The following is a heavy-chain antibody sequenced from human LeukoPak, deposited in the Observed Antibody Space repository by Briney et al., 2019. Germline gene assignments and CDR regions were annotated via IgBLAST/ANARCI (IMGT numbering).Heavy chain of an antibody. CDR2: IKEDGSKK. V-gene: IGHV3-7*01. D-gene: IGHD5-12*01. CDR1: GFTFSTYW. J-gene: IGHJ4*02. CDR3: ARDSPGYRAYAH. Sequence: GGSLRLSCGASGFTFSTYWMTWVRQAPGKGLEWVANIKEDGSKKYYVDSVRGLFTISRDNAKNSLYLQMNSLRVEDTAVYYCARDSPGYRAYAHWGRGTLVTVSS.